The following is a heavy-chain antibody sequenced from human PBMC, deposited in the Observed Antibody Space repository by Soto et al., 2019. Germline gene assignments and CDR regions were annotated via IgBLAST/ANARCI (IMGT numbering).Heavy chain of an antibody. Sequence: SETLSLTCTVSGGSVSSGSYYWSWIRQPPGKGLEWIGYIYYSGSTNYNPSLKSRVTISVDTSKNQFSLKLSSVTAADTAVYYCARGSGTSKGGLFDYWGQGTLVTVSS. CDR2: IYYSGST. J-gene: IGHJ4*02. V-gene: IGHV4-61*01. D-gene: IGHD3-3*01. CDR3: ARGSGTSKGGLFDY. CDR1: GGSVSSGSYY.